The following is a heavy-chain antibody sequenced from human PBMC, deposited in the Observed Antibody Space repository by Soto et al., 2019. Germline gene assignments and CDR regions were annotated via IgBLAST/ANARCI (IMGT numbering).Heavy chain of an antibody. V-gene: IGHV4-59*01. D-gene: IGHD6-13*01. CDR3: ARYRREAVAGYTLDN. Sequence: PSETLSVTCTVSGDSISSYSWTWIRPHPGKGLEWIGYVYNSGSTNYNPSLKSRVTISEDTSKSQFSLKVNSMTAADTAVYYCARYRREAVAGYTLDNWGQGILVTVSS. CDR1: GDSISSYS. CDR2: VYNSGST. J-gene: IGHJ4*02.